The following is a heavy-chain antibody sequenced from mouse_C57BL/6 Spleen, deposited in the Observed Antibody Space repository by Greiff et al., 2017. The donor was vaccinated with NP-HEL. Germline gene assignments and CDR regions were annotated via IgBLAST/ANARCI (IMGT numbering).Heavy chain of an antibody. CDR1: GFSLTSYG. D-gene: IGHD3-2*02. Sequence: VHLVESGPGLVQPSQSLSITCTVSGFSLTSYGVHWVRQSPGKGLEWLGVIWRGGSTDYNAAFMSRLSITKDNSKSQVFFKMNSLQADDTAIYYCAKKAAQGYAMDYWGQGTSVTVSS. V-gene: IGHV2-5*01. J-gene: IGHJ4*01. CDR3: AKKAAQGYAMDY. CDR2: IWRGGST.